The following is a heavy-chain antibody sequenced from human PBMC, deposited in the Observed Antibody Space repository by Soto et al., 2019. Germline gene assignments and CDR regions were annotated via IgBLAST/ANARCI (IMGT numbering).Heavy chain of an antibody. V-gene: IGHV1-69*12. Sequence: QVQLVQSGAEVKKPGSSVKVSCKASGGTFSSYAISWVRQAPGQGLEWMGGIIPIFGTANYAQKFQGRVTITEDEATSKAYMELSSLRFENTAVYYCGRVSFSGGSRPGNGYFDLWGRGTLGTLSP. CDR3: GRVSFSGGSRPGNGYFDL. J-gene: IGHJ2*01. CDR2: IIPIFGTA. CDR1: GGTFSSYA. D-gene: IGHD2-15*01.